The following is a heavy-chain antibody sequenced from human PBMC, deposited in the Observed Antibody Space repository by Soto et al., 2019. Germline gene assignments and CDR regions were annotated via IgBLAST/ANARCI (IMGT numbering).Heavy chain of an antibody. CDR2: TSNSGST. D-gene: IGHD2-2*01. Sequence: QVQLQESGPGLVKPSQTLSLTCTVSGGSITSSGYYWSWIRQHPGEGLEWIGFTSNSGSTSYNPYHKSRVTTPVDASSNHFSLNLKSVTAADTAVYYCARGGGSTKVDYWGQGTLVTVSP. J-gene: IGHJ4*02. V-gene: IGHV4-31*03. CDR1: GGSITSSGYY. CDR3: ARGGGSTKVDY.